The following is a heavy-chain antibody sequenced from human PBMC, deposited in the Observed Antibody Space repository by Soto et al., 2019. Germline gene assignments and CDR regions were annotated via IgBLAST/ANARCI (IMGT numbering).Heavy chain of an antibody. CDR3: ARARGARYFDY. Sequence: SESLSLSCTISGGSIRSCDYYWSWVRPPPGMGLEWIGYIYYSGSTYYNPSLKSRVTISVDTSKNQFSLKLSSVTDADTAVYYCARARGARYFDYWGQGTLVTVSS. CDR2: IYYSGST. V-gene: IGHV4-30-4*01. D-gene: IGHD2-15*01. J-gene: IGHJ4*02. CDR1: GGSIRSCDYY.